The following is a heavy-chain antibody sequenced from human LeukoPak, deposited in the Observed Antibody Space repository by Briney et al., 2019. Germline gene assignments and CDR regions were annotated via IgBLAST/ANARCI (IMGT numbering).Heavy chain of an antibody. CDR3: ARGQGRGYSYDTFDY. V-gene: IGHV1-69*13. CDR2: IIPIFGTA. Sequence: SVKVSCKASGYTFTSYGISWVRQAPGQGLEWMGGIIPIFGTANYAQKFQGRVTITADESTSTAYMELSSLRSEDTAVYYCARGQGRGYSYDTFDYWGQGTLVTVSS. CDR1: GYTFTSYG. J-gene: IGHJ4*02. D-gene: IGHD5-18*01.